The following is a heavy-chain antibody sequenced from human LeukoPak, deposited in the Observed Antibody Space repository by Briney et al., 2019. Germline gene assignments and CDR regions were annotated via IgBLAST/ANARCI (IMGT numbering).Heavy chain of an antibody. D-gene: IGHD3-10*01. Sequence: PGGSLRLSCAASGFTFSSYGMNWVRQAPGKGLEWVSYISSSGNIIYYADSVKGRFTISRDNAKNSLYLQMNTLRAEDTAVYYCARQLVGYYGSGSLIKRSKYYYYMDVWGKGTTVTISS. CDR2: ISSSGNII. J-gene: IGHJ6*03. CDR3: ARQLVGYYGSGSLIKRSKYYYYMDV. V-gene: IGHV3-48*04. CDR1: GFTFSSYG.